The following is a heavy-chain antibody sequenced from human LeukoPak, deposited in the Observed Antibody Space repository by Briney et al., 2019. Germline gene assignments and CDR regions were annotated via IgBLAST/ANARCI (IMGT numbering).Heavy chain of an antibody. CDR3: ASLWFGESPGAFDI. CDR2: INPNSGGT. J-gene: IGHJ3*02. D-gene: IGHD3-10*01. Sequence: ASVKVSCKASGYTFTDYYMHCVRQATGQGLEWMGWINPNSGGTNYAQKFQGRVTMTRDTSISTAYMELSRLRSDDTAVYYCASLWFGESPGAFDIWGQGTMVTVSS. V-gene: IGHV1-2*02. CDR1: GYTFTDYY.